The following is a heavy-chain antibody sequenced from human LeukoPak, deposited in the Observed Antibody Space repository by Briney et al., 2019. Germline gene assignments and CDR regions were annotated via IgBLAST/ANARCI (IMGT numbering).Heavy chain of an antibody. D-gene: IGHD3-16*01. Sequence: SETLSLTCAVYGGSFSGYYWSWVRQPPGKGLEGIGEINHSGSTNYNPSLKSRVTISVDTSKNQFSLKLSSVTAADTAVYYCARETSQKGAHYMDVWGKGTTVTISS. J-gene: IGHJ6*03. CDR2: INHSGST. V-gene: IGHV4-34*01. CDR1: GGSFSGYY. CDR3: ARETSQKGAHYMDV.